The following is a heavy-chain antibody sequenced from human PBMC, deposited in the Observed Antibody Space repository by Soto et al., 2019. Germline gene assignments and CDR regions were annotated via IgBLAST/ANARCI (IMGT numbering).Heavy chain of an antibody. J-gene: IGHJ4*02. Sequence: ASVKVSCKASGYTFTSHAIHWVRQAPGQRLEWMGWINAGGGNTKYSQEFQGRVTITRDTAASTAYMELSSLRSEDTAVYYCARSIVVVTALDYWGQGTLVTVSS. CDR2: INAGGGNT. V-gene: IGHV1-3*01. CDR3: ARSIVVVTALDY. D-gene: IGHD2-21*02. CDR1: GYTFTSHA.